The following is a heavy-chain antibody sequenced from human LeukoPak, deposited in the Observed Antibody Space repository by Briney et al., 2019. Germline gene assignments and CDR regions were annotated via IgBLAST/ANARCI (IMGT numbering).Heavy chain of an antibody. J-gene: IGHJ4*02. D-gene: IGHD5-12*01. CDR3: ARGMVASSRASVDD. CDR1: GFTLSSYE. Sequence: PGGSLRLSCAASGFTLSSYEMSWVRQAPGKGLEWVSYISSSGSSTYYADSVKGRFTISRDKAKNSLYLQMNSLRAEATAVYDCARGMVASSRASVDDWGQGTLVTVSS. CDR2: ISSSGSST. V-gene: IGHV3-48*03.